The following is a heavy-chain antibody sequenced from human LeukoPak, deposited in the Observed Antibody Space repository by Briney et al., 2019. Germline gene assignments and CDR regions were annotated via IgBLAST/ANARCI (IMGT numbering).Heavy chain of an antibody. CDR2: IYYSGST. CDR3: ARHMVVRGVGYYYGMDV. CDR1: GGSISSYY. D-gene: IGHD3-10*01. V-gene: IGHV4-59*08. Sequence: PSETLSLTCTVSGGSISSYYWSWIRQPPGKGLEWIGYIYYSGSTNYNPSLKSRVTISVDTSKNQFSLKLSSVTAADTAVYYCARHMVVRGVGYYYGMDVWGQGTTVTVSS. J-gene: IGHJ6*02.